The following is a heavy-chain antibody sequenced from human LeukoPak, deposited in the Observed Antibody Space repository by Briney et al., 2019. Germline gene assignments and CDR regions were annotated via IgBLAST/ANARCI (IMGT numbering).Heavy chain of an antibody. CDR1: GFTFSDYY. J-gene: IGHJ4*02. CDR2: ISSSSSYT. D-gene: IGHD6-19*01. Sequence: GGSLRLSCAASGFTFSDYYMSWIRQAPGKGLEWVSYISSSSSYTNYADSVKGRFTISRDNAKNSLYLQMNSLRAEDTAVYYCATTLTRDSSGSYGALDYWGQGTLVTVSS. V-gene: IGHV3-11*03. CDR3: ATTLTRDSSGSYGALDY.